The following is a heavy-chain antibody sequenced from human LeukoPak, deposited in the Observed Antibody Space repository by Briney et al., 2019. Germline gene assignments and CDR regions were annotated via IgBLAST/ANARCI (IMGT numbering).Heavy chain of an antibody. J-gene: IGHJ3*02. CDR2: ISGSGGST. CDR3: AKREIVVDRGAFDI. V-gene: IGHV3-23*01. D-gene: IGHD3-22*01. Sequence: PSETLSLTCTVSGGSISRSRYYWGWIRQPPGKGLEWVSAISGSGGSTYYADSVKGRFTISRDNSKNTLYLQMNSLRAEDTAVYYCAKREIVVDRGAFDIWGQGTMVTVSS. CDR1: GGSISRSRYY.